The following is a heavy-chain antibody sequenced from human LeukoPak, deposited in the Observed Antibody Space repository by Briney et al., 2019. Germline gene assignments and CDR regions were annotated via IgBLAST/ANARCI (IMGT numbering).Heavy chain of an antibody. V-gene: IGHV4-59*01. D-gene: IGHD6-13*01. CDR3: ARSPGALISAAGWYFDL. J-gene: IGHJ2*01. CDR2: IYHSGST. CDR1: GGSISSYY. Sequence: SETLSLTCTVSGGSISSYYWSWIRQPPGKGLEWIGYIYHSGSTNYNPSLKSRVTISVDTSKNQFSLKLSSVTAADTAVYYCARSPGALISAAGWYFDLWGRGTLVTVSS.